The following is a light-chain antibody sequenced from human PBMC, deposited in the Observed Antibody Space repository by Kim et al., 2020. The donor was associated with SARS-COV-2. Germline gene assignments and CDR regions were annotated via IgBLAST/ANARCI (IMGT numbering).Light chain of an antibody. CDR1: QSLSTYY. V-gene: IGKV3-20*01. Sequence: PPGERATLSCRASQSLSTYYLAWYQQKPGQAPRLLVFGASSRATGIPDGFSGSGSGTDFTLTISRLEPEDSAVYYCQQFGSAPRTFGQGTKVDIK. J-gene: IGKJ1*01. CDR3: QQFGSAPRT. CDR2: GAS.